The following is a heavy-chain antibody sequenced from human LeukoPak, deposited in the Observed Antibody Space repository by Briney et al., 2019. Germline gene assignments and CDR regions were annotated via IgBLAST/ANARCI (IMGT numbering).Heavy chain of an antibody. CDR3: TRDGSGGRIPFDY. CDR1: GSAFGSHW. CDR2: IESDASNT. V-gene: IGHV3-74*01. Sequence: GGSLRLSCAASGSAFGSHWMHWVRQAPGKGLVWVARIESDASNTRYADSVEGRFTISRDNANKTLYLQMNSLRAGDTAVYYCTRDGSGGRIPFDYWGQGTLVTVSS. J-gene: IGHJ4*02. D-gene: IGHD6-19*01.